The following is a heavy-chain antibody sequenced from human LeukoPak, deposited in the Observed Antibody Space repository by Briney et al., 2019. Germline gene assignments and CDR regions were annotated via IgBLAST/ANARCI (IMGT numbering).Heavy chain of an antibody. J-gene: IGHJ4*02. V-gene: IGHV4-39*01. D-gene: IGHD3-3*01. CDR3: ARHGTGITIFGVVIMGYYFDY. CDR2: IYYSGST. Sequence: SETLSLTCTVSGGSISSSSYYWGWIRQPPGKGLEWIGSIYYSGSTYYNPSLKSRVTISVDTSKNQFSLKLSSVTAADAAVYYWARHGTGITIFGVVIMGYYFDYWGQGTLVTVPS. CDR1: GGSISSSSYY.